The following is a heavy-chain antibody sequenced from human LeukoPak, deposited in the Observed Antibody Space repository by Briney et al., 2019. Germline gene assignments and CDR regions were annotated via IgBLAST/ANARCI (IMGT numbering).Heavy chain of an antibody. V-gene: IGHV4-4*07. J-gene: IGHJ2*01. Sequence: SETLSLTCTVSGGSISSYYWSWIRQPAGKGLEWIGRIYTSGSTNYNPSLKSRVTMSVDTSKNQFSLKLSSVTAADTAVYYCAREAYYDSSGYSIYWHFDLWGRGTLVTVSS. CDR2: IYTSGST. D-gene: IGHD3-22*01. CDR3: AREAYYDSSGYSIYWHFDL. CDR1: GGSISSYY.